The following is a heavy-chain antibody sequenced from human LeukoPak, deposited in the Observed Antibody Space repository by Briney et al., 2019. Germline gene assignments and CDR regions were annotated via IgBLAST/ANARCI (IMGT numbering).Heavy chain of an antibody. V-gene: IGHV3-7*04. CDR2: IKQDGSKK. CDR1: GFPFSSYW. D-gene: IGHD5-24*01. Sequence: GGSLRLSCVASGFPFSSYWMTWVRQAPGKGLEWVANIKQDGSKKSYVDSVEGRFTISRDNAKNSLYLQMNSLRAEDTAIYYCTRVGYIDEGIDYWGQGTLVTVPS. J-gene: IGHJ4*02. CDR3: TRVGYIDEGIDY.